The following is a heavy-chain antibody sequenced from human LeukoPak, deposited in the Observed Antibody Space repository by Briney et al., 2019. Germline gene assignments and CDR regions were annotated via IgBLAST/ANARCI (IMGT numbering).Heavy chain of an antibody. CDR2: IKQDGSEK. V-gene: IGHV3-7*03. CDR1: GFTFSGYW. J-gene: IGHJ2*01. Sequence: PGGSLRLSCAASGFTFSGYWMSWVRQVPRTGLEWVANIKQDGSEKYYVDSVKGRFTISRDNAKNSLYLQMNSLRAEDTAVYYCARDRTVGASYWYFDLWGRGTLVTVSS. CDR3: ARDRTVGASYWYFDL. D-gene: IGHD1-26*01.